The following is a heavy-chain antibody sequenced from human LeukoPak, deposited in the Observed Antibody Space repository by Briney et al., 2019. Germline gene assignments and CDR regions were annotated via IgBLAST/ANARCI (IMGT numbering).Heavy chain of an antibody. D-gene: IGHD3-10*01. Sequence: GYSATRYSPSFQGHVTISADNSISTAYLQCTSLKASDTAMYYCARRYYYGSGKRYYFDYWGQGTLVTVSS. J-gene: IGHJ4*02. CDR2: GYSAT. CDR3: ARRYYYGSGKRYYFDY. V-gene: IGHV5-51*01.